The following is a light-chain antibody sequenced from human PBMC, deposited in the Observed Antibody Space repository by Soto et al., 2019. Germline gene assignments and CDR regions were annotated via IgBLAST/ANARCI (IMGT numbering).Light chain of an antibody. Sequence: EIVFTQSPCTLSLSPGERATLSCRASQSVSSFLAWYQQKPGQAPRLLIFDASTRATGIPARFSGSGSGTDFTLTISSLEPEDFAVYYCQQRSNWPSITFGQGTRLEIK. CDR2: DAS. CDR1: QSVSSF. CDR3: QQRSNWPSIT. J-gene: IGKJ5*01. V-gene: IGKV3-11*01.